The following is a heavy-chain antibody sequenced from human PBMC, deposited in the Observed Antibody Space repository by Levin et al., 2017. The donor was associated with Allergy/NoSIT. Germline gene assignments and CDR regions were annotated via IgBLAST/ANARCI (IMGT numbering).Heavy chain of an antibody. CDR1: GDSISSGNYY. D-gene: IGHD6-6*01. V-gene: IGHV4-31*03. Sequence: SQTLSLTCTVSGDSISSGNYYWSWIRQHPGKDLEWIGYIYFSGTTYYNPSLKSRLTIWIDTFKNQFSLNLKSVTAADTAVYYCVRDKTVIRGINKIATLDIWGQGKMVTVSS. J-gene: IGHJ3*02. CDR3: VRDKTVIRGINKIATLDI. CDR2: IYFSGTT.